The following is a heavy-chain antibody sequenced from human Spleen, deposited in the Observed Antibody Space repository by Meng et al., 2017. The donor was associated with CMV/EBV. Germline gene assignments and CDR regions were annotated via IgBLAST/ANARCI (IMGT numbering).Heavy chain of an antibody. D-gene: IGHD1-26*01. J-gene: IGHJ6*02. CDR3: ARNQVGATSTVDSSYYAMDV. V-gene: IGHV4-39*07. Sequence: SETLSLTCTVSGGSISSSSYYWGWIRQPPGKGLEWIGEVYHTGSTLYNPSLKSRATILIDKSKSQISLKLRSVTAADTAVYYCARNQVGATSTVDSSYYAMDVWGQGTTVTVSS. CDR1: GGSISSSSYY. CDR2: VYHTGST.